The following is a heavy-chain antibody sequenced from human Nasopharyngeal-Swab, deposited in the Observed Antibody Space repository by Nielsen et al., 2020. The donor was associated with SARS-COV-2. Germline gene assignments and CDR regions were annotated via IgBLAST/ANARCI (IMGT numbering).Heavy chain of an antibody. D-gene: IGHD2-2*01. J-gene: IGHJ6*02. V-gene: IGHV3-33*01. Sequence: GGSLRLSCAASGFTFSSYGMHWVRQAPGKGLEWVAVIWYDGSNKYYADSEKGRFTISRDNSKNTLYLQMNSLRAEDTAVYYCARDRYCSSTSCYELNYYYGMDVWGQGTTVTVSS. CDR2: IWYDGSNK. CDR3: ARDRYCSSTSCYELNYYYGMDV. CDR1: GFTFSSYG.